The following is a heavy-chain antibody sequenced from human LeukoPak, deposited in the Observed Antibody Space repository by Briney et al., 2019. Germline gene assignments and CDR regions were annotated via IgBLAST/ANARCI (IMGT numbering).Heavy chain of an antibody. CDR3: ARGTTLRYFDWLLSTLDAFDI. Sequence: GGSLRLSCAASGFSFSGYSMNWVRQAPGKGLEWVSFISKSGSNIYYADSVRGRFTISRDNDGNSLYLQMNSLRDEDTALYYCARGTTLRYFDWLLSTLDAFDIWGQGTMVTVSS. CDR2: ISKSGSNI. J-gene: IGHJ3*02. CDR1: GFSFSGYS. D-gene: IGHD3-9*01. V-gene: IGHV3-48*02.